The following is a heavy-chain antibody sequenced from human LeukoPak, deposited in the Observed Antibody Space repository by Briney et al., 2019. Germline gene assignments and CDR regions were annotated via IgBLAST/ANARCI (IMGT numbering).Heavy chain of an antibody. CDR2: ISWNSGSI. V-gene: IGHV3-9*01. J-gene: IGHJ6*03. CDR3: ARGREVSYYMDV. CDR1: GFTFDDYA. Sequence: GGSLRLSCAASGFTFDDYAMHWVWQAPGKGLEWVSGISWNSGSIGYADSVKGRFTISRDNAKNSLYLQMNSLRAEDTALYYCARGREVSYYMDVWGKGTTVTVSS.